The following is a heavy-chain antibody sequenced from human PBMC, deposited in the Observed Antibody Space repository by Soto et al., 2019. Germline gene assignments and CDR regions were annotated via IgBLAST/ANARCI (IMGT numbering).Heavy chain of an antibody. Sequence: QVQLVESGGGVVQPGRSLRLSCAASGFTFSNYGMHWVRQAPGKGLEWVAIIWYDGSNKYFADSVKGRFTISRDNSKNTLFLQMNSLRAEDTALYYCARGGFYDSSAYYYVNFAFDILGQGTMVTVSS. V-gene: IGHV3-33*01. J-gene: IGHJ3*02. CDR3: ARGGFYDSSAYYYVNFAFDI. CDR2: IWYDGSNK. CDR1: GFTFSNYG. D-gene: IGHD3-22*01.